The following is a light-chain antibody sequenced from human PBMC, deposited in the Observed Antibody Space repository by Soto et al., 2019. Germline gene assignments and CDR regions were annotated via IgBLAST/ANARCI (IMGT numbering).Light chain of an antibody. CDR3: TSYTSSSTQV. J-gene: IGLJ1*01. CDR2: EVT. V-gene: IGLV2-14*01. CDR1: ISDVGGYDY. Sequence: QSALTQPASVSGSPGQSITISCTGTISDVGGYDYVSCYQQPPGTAPRLIIFEVTNRPSGVSNRFSGSKSGNTASLTISGLQAEDEADYYCTSYTSSSTQVFGTGTKVTVL.